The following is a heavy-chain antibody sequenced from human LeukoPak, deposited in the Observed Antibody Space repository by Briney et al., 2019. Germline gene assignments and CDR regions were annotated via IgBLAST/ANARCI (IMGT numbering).Heavy chain of an antibody. CDR1: RCTFSRYW. CDR2: INQDGSQK. J-gene: IGHJ6*03. V-gene: IGHV3-7*01. D-gene: IGHD5-18*01. Sequence: GWSLRLPYARCRCTFSRYWMIELDPAPGKGVAGVANINQDGSQKYYVHSEKGRFNISRDNAKNSLYLQMNSLRAEDTAVYYCAREGLGGYSGYMDVWGKGTTVTVSS. CDR3: AREGLGGYSGYMDV.